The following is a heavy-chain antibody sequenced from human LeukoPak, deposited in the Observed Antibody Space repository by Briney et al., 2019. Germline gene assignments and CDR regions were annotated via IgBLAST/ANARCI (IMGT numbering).Heavy chain of an antibody. J-gene: IGHJ3*02. CDR3: ARDQGASSSWYRAFDI. D-gene: IGHD6-13*01. V-gene: IGHV4-4*02. Sequence: SETLSLTCTVSGGSISSSNWWSWVRQPPGKGLEWIGEIYHSGSTNYNPSLKSRITISVDKSKNQFSLKLSSVTAADTAVYYCARDQGASSSWYRAFDIWGQGTMVTVSS. CDR1: GGSISSSNW. CDR2: IYHSGST.